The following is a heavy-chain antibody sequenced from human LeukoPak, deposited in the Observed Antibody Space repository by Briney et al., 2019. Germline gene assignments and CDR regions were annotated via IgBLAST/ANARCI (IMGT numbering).Heavy chain of an antibody. CDR3: ARGVVERIYYYYYYMDV. Sequence: PSETLSLTCAVYGGSFSGYYWSWIRQPPGKGLEWIGEINHSGSTNYNPSLKSRVTISVDTPKNQFSLKLSSVTAADTAVYYCARGVVERIYYYYYYMDVWGKGTTVTVSS. CDR2: INHSGST. D-gene: IGHD2-15*01. CDR1: GGSFSGYY. V-gene: IGHV4-34*01. J-gene: IGHJ6*03.